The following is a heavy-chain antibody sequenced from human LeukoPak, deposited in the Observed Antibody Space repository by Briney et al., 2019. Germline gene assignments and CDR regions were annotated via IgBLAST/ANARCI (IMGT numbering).Heavy chain of an antibody. CDR1: GFTFSNYG. CDR3: AKRVAYSSSSVYMDV. V-gene: IGHV3-23*01. Sequence: PGGSLRLSCAASGFTFSNYGMSWVRQAPGKGLEWVSAITDSGGDTYYADSVKGRFTISRDNSKNTLHLQMNNLRAEDTALYYCAKRVAYSSSSVYMDVWGQGTTVTVSS. CDR2: ITDSGGDT. D-gene: IGHD6-6*01. J-gene: IGHJ6*03.